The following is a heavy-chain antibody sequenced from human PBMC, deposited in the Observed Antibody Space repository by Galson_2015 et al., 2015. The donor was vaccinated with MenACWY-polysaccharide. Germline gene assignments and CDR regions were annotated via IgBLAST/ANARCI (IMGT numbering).Heavy chain of an antibody. CDR1: GYSFTKYV. D-gene: IGHD2-2*01. CDR3: ARDYAVLSVVVLPGFYFDP. CDR2: INTGSGNT. Sequence: SVKVSCKASGYSFTKYVMYWLRQAPGQRLEYMGWINTGSGNTKVSQKFQDRVTITGDTSTNSVFLELGSLKSEDTAVYYCARDYAVLSVVVLPGFYFDPWGQGTLVIVSS. V-gene: IGHV1-3*04. J-gene: IGHJ5*02.